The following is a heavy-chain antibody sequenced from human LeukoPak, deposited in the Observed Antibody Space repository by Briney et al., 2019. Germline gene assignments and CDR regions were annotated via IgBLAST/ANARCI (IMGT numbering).Heavy chain of an antibody. CDR2: IKQDGSEK. Sequence: PGGSLRLSCAASGFNLSSYEMNWVRQAPGKGLEWVANIKQDGSEKYYVDSVKGRFTISRDNAKNSMYLQMNSLRAEDTAVYYCARPWELIALEAFDILGEGTMVTVSS. CDR1: GFNLSSYE. J-gene: IGHJ3*02. D-gene: IGHD1-26*01. V-gene: IGHV3-7*05. CDR3: ARPWELIALEAFDI.